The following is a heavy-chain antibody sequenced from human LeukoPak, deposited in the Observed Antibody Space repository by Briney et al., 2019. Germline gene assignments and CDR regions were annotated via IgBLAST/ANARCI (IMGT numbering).Heavy chain of an antibody. CDR1: GFTFSSYS. Sequence: GGSLRLSCAASGFTFSSYSMNWVRQAPGKGLEWVSYISSSSSTIYYADSVKGRFTISRDNAKNSLYLQMNSLRAEDTAVYYCESSGWYGKNYFDYWGQGTLVTVSS. D-gene: IGHD6-19*01. J-gene: IGHJ4*02. V-gene: IGHV3-48*04. CDR3: ESSGWYGKNYFDY. CDR2: ISSSSSTI.